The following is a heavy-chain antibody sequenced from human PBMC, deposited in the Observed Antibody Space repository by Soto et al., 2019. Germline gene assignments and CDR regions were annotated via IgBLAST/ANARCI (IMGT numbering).Heavy chain of an antibody. Sequence: GESLKISCKGSGYSFTSYWIGWVRQMPGKGLEWMWIIYPGDSDTRYSPSFQGQVTISADKSISTAYLQWSSLKASDTAMYYCARQKFYCSGGSCYSSHDVGFDYWGQGTLVTVSS. D-gene: IGHD2-15*01. CDR2: IYPGDSDT. J-gene: IGHJ4*02. CDR1: GYSFTSYW. CDR3: ARQKFYCSGGSCYSSHDVGFDY. V-gene: IGHV5-51*01.